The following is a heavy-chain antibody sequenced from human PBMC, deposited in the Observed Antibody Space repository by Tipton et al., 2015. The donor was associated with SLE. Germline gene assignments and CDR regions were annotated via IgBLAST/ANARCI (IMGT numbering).Heavy chain of an antibody. D-gene: IGHD5-18*01. V-gene: IGHV4-38-2*01. CDR3: ARGVAGYFMYCYMDV. J-gene: IGHJ6*03. Sequence: TLSLTCAVSGYSISGAYYWGWIRQPPGKGLEWIGSIYHSGSTYYNPSLKSRATVSLDRSNNEFSLRLNSVTAADTAVYYCARGVAGYFMYCYMDVWGKGTTVTISS. CDR1: GYSISGAYY. CDR2: IYHSGST.